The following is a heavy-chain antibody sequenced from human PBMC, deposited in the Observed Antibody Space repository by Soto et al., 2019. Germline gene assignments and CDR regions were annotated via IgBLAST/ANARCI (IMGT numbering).Heavy chain of an antibody. V-gene: IGHV3-33*01. CDR2: IWYDGSNK. CDR3: ARSAGVGYSGYDLAY. D-gene: IGHD5-12*01. J-gene: IGHJ4*02. CDR1: GFTFSSYG. Sequence: QVQLVESGGGVVQPGRSLRLSCAASGFTFSSYGMHWVRQAPGKGLEWVAVIWYDGSNKYYADSVKGRFTISRDNSKNTLYLQMNSLRAEDTAVYYCARSAGVGYSGYDLAYWGQGTLVTVSS.